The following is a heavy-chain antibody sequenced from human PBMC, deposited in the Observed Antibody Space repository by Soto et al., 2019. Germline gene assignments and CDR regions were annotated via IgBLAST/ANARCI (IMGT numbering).Heavy chain of an antibody. CDR1: GFTFSSYG. Sequence: QVQLVESGGGVVQPGRSLRLSCAASGFTFSSYGMHWVRQAPGKGLVWVAVIWYDGSNKYYADSVKGRFTISRDNSQNTLYMQMDSLSTEDKGVEYWARDLGDGDYYNGMDVWGQGTTVTVSS. CDR2: IWYDGSNK. D-gene: IGHD3-16*01. V-gene: IGHV3-33*01. CDR3: ARDLGDGDYYNGMDV. J-gene: IGHJ6*02.